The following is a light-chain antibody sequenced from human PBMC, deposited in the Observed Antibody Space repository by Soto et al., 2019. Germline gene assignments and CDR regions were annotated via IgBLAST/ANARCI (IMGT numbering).Light chain of an antibody. CDR3: MQPLQSWT. CDR1: QSLLYSNGYNY. J-gene: IGKJ1*01. V-gene: IGKV2-28*01. Sequence: DIVMTQSPLSLPVTPGEPASISCRSSQSLLYSNGYNYLDWFLQKPGQSPQLLIYLGSNRASGVPDRLSGSGSGTDFTLKTSRVEAEDVGVYYCMQPLQSWTFGQGTKVDIK. CDR2: LGS.